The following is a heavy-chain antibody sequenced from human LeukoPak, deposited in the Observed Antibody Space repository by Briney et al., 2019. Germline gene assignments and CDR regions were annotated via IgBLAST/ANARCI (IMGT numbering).Heavy chain of an antibody. CDR2: IRYDGSNR. J-gene: IGHJ4*02. V-gene: IGHV3-30*02. Sequence: GGSLRLSCAASGFTFSSYDMHWVRQAPGKGLEWVAFIRYDGSNRYYADSVKGRFTISRDNSKNTLYLQMNSLRAEDTAVYYCAKLAAAGFDYWGQGTLVTVSS. CDR1: GFTFSSYD. D-gene: IGHD6-13*01. CDR3: AKLAAAGFDY.